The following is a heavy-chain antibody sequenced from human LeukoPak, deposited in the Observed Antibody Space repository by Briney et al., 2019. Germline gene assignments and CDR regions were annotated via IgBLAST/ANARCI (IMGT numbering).Heavy chain of an antibody. CDR3: ARDEGCSGGSCYSGRFDY. CDR1: GYTFTSYY. Sequence: ASVKVSCKASGYTFTSYYMHWVRQAPGQGLEWMGWISAYNGNTNYAQKLQGRVTMTTDTSTSTAYMELRSLRSDDTAVYYCARDEGCSGGSCYSGRFDYWGQGTLVTVSS. J-gene: IGHJ4*02. D-gene: IGHD2-15*01. CDR2: ISAYNGNT. V-gene: IGHV1-18*04.